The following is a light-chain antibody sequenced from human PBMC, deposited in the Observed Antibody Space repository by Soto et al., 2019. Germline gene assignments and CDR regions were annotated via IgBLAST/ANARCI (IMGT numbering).Light chain of an antibody. Sequence: QSVLTQPASVSGSPGQSITISCTGTSSDVGGYNYVSWYQQYPGKAPKLMIYDVSNRPSGVSNRFSGSKSGNTASLTISGLQAEDEADYYYSSYTGSSTLVFGGGTKLTVL. CDR3: SSYTGSSTLV. V-gene: IGLV2-14*01. CDR2: DVS. J-gene: IGLJ2*01. CDR1: SSDVGGYNY.